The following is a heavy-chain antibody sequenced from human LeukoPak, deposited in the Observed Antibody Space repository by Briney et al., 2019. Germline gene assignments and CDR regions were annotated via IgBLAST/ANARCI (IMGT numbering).Heavy chain of an antibody. CDR2: IYYSGST. CDR3: ARHRQQRGGFFDY. D-gene: IGHD6-13*01. J-gene: IGHJ4*02. CDR1: GGSISSSSYY. Sequence: SETLSLTCTVSGGSISSSSYYWGWIRQPPGKGLEWIGSIYYSGSTYYNPSLKSRVTISVDTSKNQFSLKLSSVTAADTAVYYCARHRQQRGGFFDYWGQGTLVTVSS. V-gene: IGHV4-39*01.